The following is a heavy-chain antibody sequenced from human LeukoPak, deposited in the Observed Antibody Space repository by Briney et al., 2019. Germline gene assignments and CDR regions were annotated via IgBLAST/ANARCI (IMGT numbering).Heavy chain of an antibody. Sequence: ASVKVSCKASGYTFTSYGISWVRQAPGQGLEWMGWISAYNGNTNYAQKLQGRVTMTTDTSASTAYMELRSLRSDDTAVYYCASGEGVVPAAPSDYWGQGTLVTVSS. CDR1: GYTFTSYG. J-gene: IGHJ4*02. CDR3: ASGEGVVPAAPSDY. V-gene: IGHV1-18*01. D-gene: IGHD2-2*01. CDR2: ISAYNGNT.